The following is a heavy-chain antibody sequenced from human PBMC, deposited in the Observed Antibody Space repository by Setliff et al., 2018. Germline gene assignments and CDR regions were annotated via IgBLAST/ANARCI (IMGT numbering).Heavy chain of an antibody. D-gene: IGHD3-22*01. CDR3: AKGLKSSGPDWYFDY. CDR2: IRHDGSNK. V-gene: IGHV3-30*02. Sequence: PGGSLRLSCVGTGFSFRNCWASWVRQAPGKGLEWVAFIRHDGSNKYYADSVKGRFTISRDNSKNTLYLQMNSLRAEDTAVYYCAKGLKSSGPDWYFDYWGPGTLVTVSS. CDR1: GFSFRNCW. J-gene: IGHJ4*02.